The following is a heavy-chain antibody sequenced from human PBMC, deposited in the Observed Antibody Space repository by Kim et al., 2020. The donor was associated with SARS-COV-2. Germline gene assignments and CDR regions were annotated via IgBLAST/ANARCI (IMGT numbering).Heavy chain of an antibody. V-gene: IGHV3-30-3*01. CDR3: ARHDVSGSYTPFDY. CDR1: GFTFSSYA. J-gene: IGHJ4*02. Sequence: GGSLRLSCAASGFTFSSYAMHWVRQAPGKVLEWVAVISYDGSNKYYADSVKGRFTISRDNSKNTLYLQMNSLRAEDTAVYYCARHDVSGSYTPFDYWGQGTLVTVSS. CDR2: ISYDGSNK. D-gene: IGHD1-26*01.